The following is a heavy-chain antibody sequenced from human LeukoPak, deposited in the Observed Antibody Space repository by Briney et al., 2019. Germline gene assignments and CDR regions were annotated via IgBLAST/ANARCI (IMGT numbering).Heavy chain of an antibody. D-gene: IGHD5-12*01. Sequence: GGSLRLSCAASGFTFSGFGIHWVRQAPGEGLEWVALMMFDGSNKYYVDSVKGRFTISRDNSKNTVYLQMDSLRAEDTAVYYCARDQSGGYDGFDPRNWGQGTLVIVSS. J-gene: IGHJ4*02. CDR3: ARDQSGGYDGFDPRN. CDR2: MMFDGSNK. V-gene: IGHV3-33*01. CDR1: GFTFSGFG.